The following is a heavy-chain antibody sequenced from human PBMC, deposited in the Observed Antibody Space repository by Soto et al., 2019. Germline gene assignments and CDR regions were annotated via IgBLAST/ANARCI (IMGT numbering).Heavy chain of an antibody. V-gene: IGHV3-30*18. CDR3: AKEGSIVADSLGFAY. J-gene: IGHJ4*01. CDR1: GFTFSSYG. D-gene: IGHD3-22*01. CDR2: ISYDGSNK. Sequence: QVQLVESGGGVVQPWRSLRLSCAASGFTFSSYGMHWVRQAPGKGLEWVAVISYDGSNKYYADSVKGRITISRDNSKNTMYLQMNSLRAEDTAVYYCAKEGSIVADSLGFAYWGHGALDTVSS.